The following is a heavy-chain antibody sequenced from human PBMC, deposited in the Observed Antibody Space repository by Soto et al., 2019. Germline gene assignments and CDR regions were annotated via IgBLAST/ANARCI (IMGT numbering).Heavy chain of an antibody. D-gene: IGHD2-15*01. V-gene: IGHV2-5*02. CDR2: IYWDDDK. J-gene: IGHJ6*02. CDR3: AHVLVVVANYGMDV. Sequence: SGPTLVNPTQTLTLTCTFSGFSLSTSGVGVGWIRQPPGKALEWLALIYWDDDKRCSPSLTSRLTITKDTSKNQVVLTMTNMDPVDTSTYYCAHVLVVVANYGMDVWGQGTTVTVSS. CDR1: GFSLSTSGVG.